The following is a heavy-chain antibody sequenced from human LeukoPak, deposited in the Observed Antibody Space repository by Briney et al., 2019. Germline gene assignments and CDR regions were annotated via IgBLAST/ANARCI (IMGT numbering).Heavy chain of an antibody. CDR3: AKDIVVVPAAIDDSFDY. CDR2: ISGSGGST. J-gene: IGHJ4*02. Sequence: GGSPRLSCAASGFTFSSYAMSWVRQAPGKGLEWVSAISGSGGSTYYADSVKGRFTISRDNSKNTLYLQMNSLRAEDTAVYYCAKDIVVVPAAIDDSFDYWGQGTLVTVSS. V-gene: IGHV3-23*01. D-gene: IGHD2-2*02. CDR1: GFTFSSYA.